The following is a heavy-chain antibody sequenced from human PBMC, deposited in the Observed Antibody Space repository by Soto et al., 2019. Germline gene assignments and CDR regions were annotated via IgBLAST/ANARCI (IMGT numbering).Heavy chain of an antibody. D-gene: IGHD1-26*01. J-gene: IGHJ5*02. CDR1: GGSICSYY. CDR3: ARLFYRWELLDHCFDP. Sequence: PSETLSLTCTVSGGSICSYYWSWIRQPPGKGLEWIGYIYYSGSTNYNPSLKSRVTISVDTSKNQFSLKLSSVTAADTAVYYCARLFYRWELLDHCFDPWGQGTLVTVSS. V-gene: IGHV4-59*01. CDR2: IYYSGST.